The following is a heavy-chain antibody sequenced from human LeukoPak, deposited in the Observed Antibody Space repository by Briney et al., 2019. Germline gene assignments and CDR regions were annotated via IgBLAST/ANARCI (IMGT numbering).Heavy chain of an antibody. CDR3: ATHYGSGNSYPFDY. J-gene: IGHJ4*02. CDR1: GYTFTGFY. Sequence: ASVKVSCMASGYTFTGFYMHWVRQAPGQGLEWMGWINPNSGGTYFAQKFQGRATMTRDTSISTAYMELSRLRSDDTAVYFCATHYGSGNSYPFDYWGQGTLVTVSS. D-gene: IGHD3-10*01. V-gene: IGHV1-2*02. CDR2: INPNSGGT.